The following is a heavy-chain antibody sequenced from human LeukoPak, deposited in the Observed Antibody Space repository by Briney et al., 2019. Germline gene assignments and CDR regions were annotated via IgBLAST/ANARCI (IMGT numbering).Heavy chain of an antibody. Sequence: GGSLRLSCAASGLTFSSYWMSWVRQAPGKGLEWVANIKQDGSEKYYVDSVKGRFTISRDNAKNSLYLQMNSLRAEDTAVYYCARDNSGTYQLLDNWFDPWGQGTLVTVSS. CDR1: GLTFSSYW. J-gene: IGHJ5*02. CDR3: ARDNSGTYQLLDNWFDP. CDR2: IKQDGSEK. V-gene: IGHV3-7*01. D-gene: IGHD2-2*01.